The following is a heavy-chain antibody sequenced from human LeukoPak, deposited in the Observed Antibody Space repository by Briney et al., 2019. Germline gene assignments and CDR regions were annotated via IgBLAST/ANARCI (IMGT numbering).Heavy chain of an antibody. V-gene: IGHV3-21*01. CDR3: ARDRPTSGGAATFDY. Sequence: SGGSLRLSCAASGFTFSSYSMNWVRQAPGKGLEWVSSISSSSSYIYYADSVKGRFTISRDNAKNSLYLQMNSLRAEDTAVYYCARDRPTSGGAATFDYWGQGTLVTVSS. J-gene: IGHJ4*02. CDR2: ISSSSSYI. D-gene: IGHD3-10*01. CDR1: GFTFSSYS.